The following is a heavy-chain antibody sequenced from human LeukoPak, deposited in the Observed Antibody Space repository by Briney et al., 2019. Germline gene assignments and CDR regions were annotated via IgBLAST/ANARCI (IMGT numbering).Heavy chain of an antibody. Sequence: GGSLRLSCAASGFTFSSYSMNWVRQAPGKGLEWVSSISSSSSYIYYADSVKGRFTISRDNAKNSLYLQMNSLRAEDTAVYYCARATPRIFQWTLIDYWGQGTLVTVSS. CDR3: ARATPRIFQWTLIDY. CDR2: ISSSSSYI. D-gene: IGHD3-9*01. CDR1: GFTFSSYS. V-gene: IGHV3-21*01. J-gene: IGHJ4*02.